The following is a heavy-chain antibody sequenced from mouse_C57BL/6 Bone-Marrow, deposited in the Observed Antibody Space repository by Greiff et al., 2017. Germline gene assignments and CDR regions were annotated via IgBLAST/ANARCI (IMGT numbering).Heavy chain of an antibody. CDR2: IDPEDGAT. Sequence: EVQLQQSGAELVKPGASVKLSCTASGFNIKDYYMHWVKQRTEQGLEWIGRIDPEDGATKYAPKFQGTATITADTSSNTAYLQLSSLTSEDTAVYYCARSPYGSSHFDYWGQGTTRTVSS. D-gene: IGHD1-1*01. CDR1: GFNIKDYY. J-gene: IGHJ2*01. V-gene: IGHV14-2*01. CDR3: ARSPYGSSHFDY.